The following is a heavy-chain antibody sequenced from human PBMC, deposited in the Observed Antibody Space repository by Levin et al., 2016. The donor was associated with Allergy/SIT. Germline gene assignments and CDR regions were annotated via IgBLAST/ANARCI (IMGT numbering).Heavy chain of an antibody. CDR1: GFKFDDYN. CDR2: ITWNGDRQ. CDR3: VKDTGISTAGFSFDF. D-gene: IGHD6-13*01. J-gene: IGHJ4*02. V-gene: IGHV3-43*01. Sequence: GESLKISCAASGFKFDDYNMHWVRQVQGKSPEWVSLITWNGDRQYYPDSLKGRFTSSRDNTNNSLYLQMSGLRTEDTAVYYCVKDTGISTAGFSFDFWGQGTRVTVSS.